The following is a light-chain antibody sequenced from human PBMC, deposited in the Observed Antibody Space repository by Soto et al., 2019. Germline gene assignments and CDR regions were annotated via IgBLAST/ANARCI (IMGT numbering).Light chain of an antibody. J-gene: IGKJ2*01. CDR2: GAS. CDR1: QSVRSSY. CDR3: QQYCSSPKYT. Sequence: EIVLTQSPGTLSLSPGERATLSCRASQSVRSSYLAWYQQKPGQAPRLLIFGASSRATGIPGRFSGSASGTDFTLSLDRLVPEDYAVYSCQQYCSSPKYTFGQGTQRQSK. V-gene: IGKV3-20*01.